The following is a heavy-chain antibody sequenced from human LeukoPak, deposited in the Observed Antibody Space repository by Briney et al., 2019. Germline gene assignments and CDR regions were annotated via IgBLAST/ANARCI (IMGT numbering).Heavy chain of an antibody. J-gene: IGHJ6*01. CDR3: ATLHFYAMGV. CDR2: ISGSGTDT. Sequence: GGSLRLSCVDSGFFFSNYAMIWIRQAPGKGLEWVAFISGSGTDTFYADSVKGRFFISKDNTRDSLSLQMNSLSAEDTAMYYCATLHFYAMGVWGQGTTVTVSS. CDR1: GFFFSNYA. V-gene: IGHV3-11*01.